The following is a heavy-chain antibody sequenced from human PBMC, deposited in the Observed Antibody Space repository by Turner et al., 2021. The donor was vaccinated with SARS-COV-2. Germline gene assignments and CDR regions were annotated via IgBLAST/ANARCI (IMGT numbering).Heavy chain of an antibody. CDR1: GFTVSSNY. Sequence: EVQLVESGGGLVQPGGSLIPSWSASGFTVSSNYMNWVRQAPGKGLEWVSVIYSGGSTYYADSVKGRFTISRDNSKNTLYLQMNSLRAEDTAVYYCAREVADFWSGYYGYWGQGTLVTVSS. CDR3: AREVADFWSGYYGY. V-gene: IGHV3-66*01. D-gene: IGHD3-3*01. J-gene: IGHJ4*02. CDR2: IYSGGST.